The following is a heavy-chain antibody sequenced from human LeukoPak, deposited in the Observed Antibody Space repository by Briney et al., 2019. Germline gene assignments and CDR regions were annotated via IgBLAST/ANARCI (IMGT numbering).Heavy chain of an antibody. V-gene: IGHV4-30-2*01. D-gene: IGHD1-26*01. CDR2: IYQSGST. Sequence: PSETLSLTCTVSGGSISSSSYYWTWIRQPPGKGLEWIGYIYQSGSTYYNPSLKSRVIISVDRSKNQFSLKVSSVTAADTAVYYCARGGSPQGVDYWGPGTLVTVSS. J-gene: IGHJ4*02. CDR3: ARGGSPQGVDY. CDR1: GGSISSSSYY.